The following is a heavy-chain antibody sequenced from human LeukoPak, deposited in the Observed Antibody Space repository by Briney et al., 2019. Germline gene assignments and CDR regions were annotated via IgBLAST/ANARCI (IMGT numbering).Heavy chain of an antibody. V-gene: IGHV4-39*07. CDR3: ARVHLSGSYGFDY. D-gene: IGHD1-26*01. CDR2: IYYSGST. Sequence: PSETLSLTCTVSGGSISSSSYYWGWIRQPPGKGLEWIGSIYYSGSTYYNPSLKSRVTISVDTSKNQFSLKLSSVTAADTAVYYCARVHLSGSYGFDYWGQGTLVTVSS. J-gene: IGHJ4*02. CDR1: GGSISSSSYY.